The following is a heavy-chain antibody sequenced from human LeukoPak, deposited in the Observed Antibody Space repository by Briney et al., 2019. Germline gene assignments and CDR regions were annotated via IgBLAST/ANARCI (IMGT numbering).Heavy chain of an antibody. CDR2: ISSSSYI. V-gene: IGHV3-21*01. Sequence: GGSLRLSCAASGFTFSSYSMNWVRQAPGKGLEWVSSISSSSYIYYADSVKGRFTISRDNAKNSLYLQMNSLRAEDTAVYYCARAHYGSGSYYIPAKFDYWGQGTLVTVSS. D-gene: IGHD3-10*01. CDR3: ARAHYGSGSYYIPAKFDY. J-gene: IGHJ4*02. CDR1: GFTFSSYS.